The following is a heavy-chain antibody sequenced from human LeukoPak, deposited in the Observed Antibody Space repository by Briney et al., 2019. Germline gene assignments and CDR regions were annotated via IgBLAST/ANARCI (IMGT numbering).Heavy chain of an antibody. J-gene: IGHJ3*02. D-gene: IGHD1-26*01. CDR1: GFTFSSHG. CDR3: ARVRIVGVFDAFDI. Sequence: PGRSLRLSCAASGFTFSSHGMHWVRQAPGKGLEWVAVIWYDGSNKYYADSVKGRFTISRDNSKNTLYLQMNSLRAEDTAVYYCARVRIVGVFDAFDIWGQGTMVTVSS. CDR2: IWYDGSNK. V-gene: IGHV3-33*01.